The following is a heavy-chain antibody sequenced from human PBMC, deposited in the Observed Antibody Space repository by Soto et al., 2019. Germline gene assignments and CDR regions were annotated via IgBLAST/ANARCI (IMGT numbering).Heavy chain of an antibody. CDR3: AISAVGRAFDI. J-gene: IGHJ3*02. CDR2: ISWNSGSI. V-gene: IGHV3-9*01. CDR1: GFTFDDYA. Sequence: EVQLVESGGGLVQPGRSLRLSCAASGFTFDDYAMHWVRQAPGKGLEWVSGISWNSGSIGYADSVKGRFTISRDNAKNSLYLQMNSPRAEDTALYYCAISAVGRAFDIWGQGTMGTVSS. D-gene: IGHD6-19*01.